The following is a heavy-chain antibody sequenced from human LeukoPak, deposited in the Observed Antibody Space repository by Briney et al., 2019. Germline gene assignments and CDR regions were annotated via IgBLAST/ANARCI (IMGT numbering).Heavy chain of an antibody. Sequence: GGSLRLSCAASGFSFSSYWMHWVRQAPGKGLVWVSRINSDGSRTSYADSVKGRFSISRDNAKNTVYLQMNSVRAEDTAVYYCASLITVTTGYYYYYYYMDVWGKGTTVTVSS. CDR2: INSDGSRT. V-gene: IGHV3-74*01. J-gene: IGHJ6*03. D-gene: IGHD4-17*01. CDR1: GFSFSSYW. CDR3: ASLITVTTGYYYYYYYMDV.